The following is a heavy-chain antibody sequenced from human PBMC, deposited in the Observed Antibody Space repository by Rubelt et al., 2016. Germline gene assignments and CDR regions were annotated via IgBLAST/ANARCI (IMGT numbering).Heavy chain of an antibody. D-gene: IGHD5-18*01. CDR1: GYTFTSYG. J-gene: IGHJ4*02. CDR3: ARPDDTATLDY. V-gene: IGHV1-18*01. CDR2: ISAYNGNT. Sequence: QVQLVQSGAEVKKPGASVKVSCKASGYTFTSYGISWVRQAPGQGLEWMGWISAYNGNTNYAQKRQGRVTMTIDTSTSTAYMERVSLRSDDTAVYYCARPDDTATLDYWGQGTLVTVSS.